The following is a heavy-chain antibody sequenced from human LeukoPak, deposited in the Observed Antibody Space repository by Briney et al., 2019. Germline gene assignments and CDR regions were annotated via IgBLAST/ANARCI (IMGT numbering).Heavy chain of an antibody. CDR1: GGSISSYY. CDR3: ARFDILTSFDY. J-gene: IGHJ4*02. D-gene: IGHD3-9*01. Sequence: SETLSLTCTVSGGSISSYYWSWIRQPSGKGLEWIGSIYYSGSTYYNPSLKSRVTISVDTSKNQFSLKLSSVTAADTAVYYCARFDILTSFDYWGQGTLVTVSS. CDR2: IYYSGST. V-gene: IGHV4-59*12.